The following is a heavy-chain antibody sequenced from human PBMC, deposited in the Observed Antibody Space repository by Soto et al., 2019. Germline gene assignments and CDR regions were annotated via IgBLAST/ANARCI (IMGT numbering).Heavy chain of an antibody. V-gene: IGHV3-11*06. Sequence: GGSLSLSCAASGFTFSDYYMSWIRQAPGKGLEWLSYSSDSGTFTRYADSVKGRFSISRDNAKNSLYLQINSLRGEDTAIYYCARSGDNYNLLDYWGQGTPVTVSS. CDR2: SSDSGTFT. D-gene: IGHD1-1*01. J-gene: IGHJ4*02. CDR1: GFTFSDYY. CDR3: ARSGDNYNLLDY.